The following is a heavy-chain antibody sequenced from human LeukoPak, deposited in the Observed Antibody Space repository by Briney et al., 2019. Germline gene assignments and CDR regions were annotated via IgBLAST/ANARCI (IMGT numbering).Heavy chain of an antibody. CDR3: ARDSSPYSSSVPV. D-gene: IGHD6-6*01. J-gene: IGHJ3*01. CDR1: GFTFSSYG. Sequence: GGSLRLSRAASGFTFSSYGMHWVRQAPGKGLEWVAVIWYDGSNKYYADSVKGRFTISRDNSKNTLYLQMSSLRAEDTTVYYCARDSSPYSSSVPVWGQGTMVTVSS. CDR2: IWYDGSNK. V-gene: IGHV3-33*01.